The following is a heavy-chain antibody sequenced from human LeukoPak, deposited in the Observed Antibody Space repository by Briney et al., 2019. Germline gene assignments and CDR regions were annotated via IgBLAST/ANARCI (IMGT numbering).Heavy chain of an antibody. CDR1: GGSFSGYY. CDR2: INHSGST. Sequence: SETLSLTCAVYGGSFSGYYWSWIRQPPGKGLEWIGEINHSGSTNYNPSLKSRVTISVDTSKNQFSLKLSSVTAADTAVYCCARVLLWFGELYSNWFDPWGQGTLVTVSS. D-gene: IGHD3-10*01. V-gene: IGHV4-34*01. J-gene: IGHJ5*02. CDR3: ARVLLWFGELYSNWFDP.